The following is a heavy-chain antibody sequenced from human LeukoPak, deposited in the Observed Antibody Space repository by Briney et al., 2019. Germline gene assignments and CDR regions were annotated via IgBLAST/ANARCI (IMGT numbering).Heavy chain of an antibody. CDR1: GGSISSVSYY. D-gene: IGHD1-26*01. CDR2: IYYSGST. Sequence: SETLSLTCTVSGGSISSVSYYWSWIRQPPGKGLEWIGYIYYSGSTNYNPSLKSRVTISVDTSKNQFSLKLSSVTAADTAVYYCARIRYSGSPYYYYMDVWGKGTTVTISS. J-gene: IGHJ6*03. V-gene: IGHV4-61*01. CDR3: ARIRYSGSPYYYYMDV.